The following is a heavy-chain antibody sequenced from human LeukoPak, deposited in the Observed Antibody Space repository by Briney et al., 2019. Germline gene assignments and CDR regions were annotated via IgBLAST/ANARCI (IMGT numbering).Heavy chain of an antibody. CDR2: IKQDGSEK. Sequence: GGSLRLSCAASGFTFSSYWMSWVRQAPGKGLEWVANIKQDGSEKYYVDSVKGRFTISRDNGKNSLYLQMNRLRAEATAVYYCARDNGGRYSYGDYWGQGTLVTVSS. CDR3: ARDNGGRYSYGDY. V-gene: IGHV3-7*01. J-gene: IGHJ4*02. CDR1: GFTFSSYW. D-gene: IGHD5-18*01.